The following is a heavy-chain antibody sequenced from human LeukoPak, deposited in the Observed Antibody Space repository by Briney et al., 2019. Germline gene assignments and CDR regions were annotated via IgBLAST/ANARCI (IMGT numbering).Heavy chain of an antibody. J-gene: IGHJ3*02. CDR2: ISGDGGST. V-gene: IGHV3-43*02. CDR3: AKIYSSSWYNAFDI. CDR1: GFTLDDYA. D-gene: IGHD6-13*01. Sequence: GGSLRLSCAASGFTLDDYAMHWVRQAPGKGLEWVSLISGDGGSTYYADSVKGRFTISRDNSKNSLYLQMNSLRTEDTALYYCAKIYSSSWYNAFDIWGQGTMVTVSS.